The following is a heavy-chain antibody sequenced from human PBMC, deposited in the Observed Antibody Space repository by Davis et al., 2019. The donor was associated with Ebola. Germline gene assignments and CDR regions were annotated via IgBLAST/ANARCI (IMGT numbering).Heavy chain of an antibody. V-gene: IGHV5-51*01. CDR3: ARRGRLDPRPYYYYGMDV. D-gene: IGHD1-1*01. CDR2: IYPGDSDT. CDR1: GYTFTSYW. Sequence: GESLKISCKASGYTFTSYWIGWVRQMPGKGLEWMGIIYPGDSDTRYSPAFQGQVTISADKSIRTAYLQWSSLKASDTAMYYCARRGRLDPRPYYYYGMDVWGQGSTVTVSS. J-gene: IGHJ6*02.